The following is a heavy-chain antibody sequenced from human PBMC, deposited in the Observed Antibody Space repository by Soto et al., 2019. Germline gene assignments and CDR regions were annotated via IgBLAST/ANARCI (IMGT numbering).Heavy chain of an antibody. V-gene: IGHV5-51*01. D-gene: IGHD6-13*01. J-gene: IGHJ6*02. CDR2: IYPGDSET. CDR3: ARTSAAGKNYYAMDV. Sequence: GESLKISCKTSGYTFTNYWIGWMRQMPGKGLEWMGHIYPGDSETRYNPSFQGQVTILADKSISTAYLQWSSLKASDTAMYYCARTSAAGKNYYAMDVWGQGTTVTVSS. CDR1: GYTFTNYW.